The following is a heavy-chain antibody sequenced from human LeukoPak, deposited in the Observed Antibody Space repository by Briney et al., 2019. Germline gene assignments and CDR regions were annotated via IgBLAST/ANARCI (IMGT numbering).Heavy chain of an antibody. CDR3: ARSPHRLIGHWFDP. J-gene: IGHJ5*02. D-gene: IGHD3-16*01. CDR2: IYDTGST. Sequence: SETLSLTCTVSGGSIRSYYWSWIRQPPGKGLEWIRYIYDTGSTSYNPSLKSRVTISVDTSKNQFSLKLTSVTAADTAVYYCARSPHRLIGHWFDPWGQGTLVTVSS. CDR1: GGSIRSYY. V-gene: IGHV4-59*01.